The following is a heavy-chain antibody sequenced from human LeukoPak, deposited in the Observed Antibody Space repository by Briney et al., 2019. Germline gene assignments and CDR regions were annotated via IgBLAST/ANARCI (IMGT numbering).Heavy chain of an antibody. Sequence: GGSLRLSCEASGFTFSDYYMSWIRQAPGKGLEWVSYITSSGSTIYYADSMKGRFTISRDNAKHSLFLQLDSLRAEDTAVYYCARDIGYGSGYFDYWGQGTLVTVSS. D-gene: IGHD3-10*01. CDR1: GFTFSDYY. J-gene: IGHJ4*02. CDR2: ITSSGSTI. V-gene: IGHV3-11*01. CDR3: ARDIGYGSGYFDY.